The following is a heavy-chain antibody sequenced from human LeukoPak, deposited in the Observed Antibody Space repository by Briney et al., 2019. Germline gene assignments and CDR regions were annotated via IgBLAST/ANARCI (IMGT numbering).Heavy chain of an antibody. CDR1: GFTFDDYT. CDR3: ARAGYDFWSGYFFDY. V-gene: IGHV3-43*01. D-gene: IGHD3-3*01. CDR2: ISWDGGST. J-gene: IGHJ4*02. Sequence: SGGSLRLSCAASGFTFDDYTMHWVRQAPGKGLEWVSLISWDGGSTYYADSVKGRFTISRDNSKNSLYLQMNSLRTEDTALYYCARAGYDFWSGYFFDYWGQGTLVTVSS.